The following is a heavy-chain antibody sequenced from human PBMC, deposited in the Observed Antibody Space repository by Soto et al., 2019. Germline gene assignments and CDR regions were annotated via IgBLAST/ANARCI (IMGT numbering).Heavy chain of an antibody. D-gene: IGHD1-26*01. CDR2: FDPEDGET. V-gene: IGHV1-24*01. CDR1: GYTLTELS. Sequence: ASVKVSCKVSGYTLTELSMHWVRQAPGKGLEWMGGFDPEDGETIYAQKFQGRVTMTKDTSTSTAYMELSSLRSDDTAVYYCARNVYSGFFFSYYYYYGMYFWGQGTTVTVSS. J-gene: IGHJ6*02. CDR3: ARNVYSGFFFSYYYYYGMYF.